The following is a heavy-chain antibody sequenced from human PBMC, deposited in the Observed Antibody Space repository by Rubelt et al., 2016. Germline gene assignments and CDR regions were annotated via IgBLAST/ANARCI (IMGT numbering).Heavy chain of an antibody. V-gene: IGHV1-69*06. J-gene: IGHJ6*02. Sequence: QVQLVQSGAEVKKPGSSVKVSCKPFGGSFSISWVRQAPGQGLEWMGGIITVRGEADYAQRFRCRVTITADKSPGSGYMELSSPRSEDTAVYYCASVVPGSYYYYGMDVWGQGTTVTVSS. CDR3: ASVVPGSYYYYGMDV. CDR1: GGSFS. CDR2: IITVRGEA. D-gene: IGHD1-26*01.